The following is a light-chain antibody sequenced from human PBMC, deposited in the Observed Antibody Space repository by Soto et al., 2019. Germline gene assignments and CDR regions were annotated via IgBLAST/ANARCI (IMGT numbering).Light chain of an antibody. CDR2: DAS. V-gene: IGKV3-20*01. CDR1: QSVYSY. Sequence: EIVLTQSPTTLSLSPGERATLSCRASQSVYSYLAWYQQKPGQAPRLLIYDASNRATGIPARFSGSGSGTDFSLTISRLEAEDFAVYYCQQYGSSPRTFGQGTKVDIK. J-gene: IGKJ1*01. CDR3: QQYGSSPRT.